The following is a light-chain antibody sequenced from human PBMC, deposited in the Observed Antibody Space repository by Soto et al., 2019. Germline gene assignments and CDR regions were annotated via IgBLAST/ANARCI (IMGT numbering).Light chain of an antibody. CDR1: QSITSNY. CDR2: GAS. V-gene: IGKV3-20*01. J-gene: IGKJ5*01. CDR3: QQYGRSVPIT. Sequence: EIVLTQSPGTLSLSPGESATLSCRASQSITSNYLAWYQQKPGQAPRLLIFGASSRATGIPDRFSGCGSGTDFTLTISRLEPEDFAVYYCQQYGRSVPITFGQGTRLEIK.